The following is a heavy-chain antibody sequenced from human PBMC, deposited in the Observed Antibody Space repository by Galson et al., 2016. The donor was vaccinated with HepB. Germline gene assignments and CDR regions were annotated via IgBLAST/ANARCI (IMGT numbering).Heavy chain of an antibody. V-gene: IGHV3-9*01. Sequence: SLRLSCAASGFTFGHYAMHWVRQAPGKGLEWVSGISWNSDSIGYADSVKGRFTISRDNAKNSLYLQMNSLRAEDTAWYSCAKSDCSSTSCCPDYWGQGTLVTVSS. CDR1: GFTFGHYA. CDR2: ISWNSDSI. CDR3: AKSDCSSTSCCPDY. J-gene: IGHJ4*02. D-gene: IGHD2-2*01.